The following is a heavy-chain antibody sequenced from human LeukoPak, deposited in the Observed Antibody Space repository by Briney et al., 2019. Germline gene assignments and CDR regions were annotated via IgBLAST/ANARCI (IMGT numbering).Heavy chain of an antibody. D-gene: IGHD3-3*01. CDR3: ARVRVITIFGVANDAFDI. V-gene: IGHV4-59*01. J-gene: IGHJ3*02. CDR2: IYYSGST. Sequence: PSETLSLTCTVSGGSISSYYWSWIRQPPGKGLEWIGYIYYSGSTNYNPSLKSRVTISVDTSKNQFSLKLSSVTAADTAVYYCARVRVITIFGVANDAFDIWGQGTMVTVSS. CDR1: GGSISSYY.